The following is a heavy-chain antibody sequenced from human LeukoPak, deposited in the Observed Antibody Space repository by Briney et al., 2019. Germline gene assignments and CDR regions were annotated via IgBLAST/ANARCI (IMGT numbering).Heavy chain of an antibody. J-gene: IGHJ5*02. D-gene: IGHD6-19*01. V-gene: IGHV1-69*06. Sequence: SVKVSCKASGYTFTSYGISWVRQAPGQGLDWMGGIIPMFGTAKYAQKFQGRVTITADTSTSTAYMDLSSLRSEDTAVYYCAITGYSSGWYAEGWLDPWGQGTLVTVSS. CDR1: GYTFTSYG. CDR3: AITGYSSGWYAEGWLDP. CDR2: IIPMFGTA.